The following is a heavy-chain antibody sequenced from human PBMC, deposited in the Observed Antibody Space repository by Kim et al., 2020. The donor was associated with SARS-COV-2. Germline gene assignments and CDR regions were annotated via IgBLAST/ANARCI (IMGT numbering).Heavy chain of an antibody. Sequence: GGSLRLSCAASGFTFSSYSMNWVRQAPGKGLEWVSSISSSSSYIYYADSVKGRFTISRDNAKNSLYLQMNSLRAEDTAVYYCARAFAENYYYYGMDVWGQGTTVTVSS. D-gene: IGHD3-3*02. V-gene: IGHV3-21*01. CDR3: ARAFAENYYYYGMDV. CDR2: ISSSSSYI. CDR1: GFTFSSYS. J-gene: IGHJ6*02.